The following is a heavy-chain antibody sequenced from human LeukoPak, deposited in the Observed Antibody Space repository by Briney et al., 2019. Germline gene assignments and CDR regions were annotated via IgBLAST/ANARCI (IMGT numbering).Heavy chain of an antibody. CDR2: IYYSGST. Sequence: SETLSLTCTVSGGSISSSDYYWSWIRQPPGKGLEWIGYIYYSGSTYYNPSLKSRVTISVDTSKNQFSLKLSSVTAADTAVYYCARVVVIQDAFDIWGQGTMVTVSS. CDR1: GGSISSSDYY. D-gene: IGHD3-22*01. V-gene: IGHV4-30-4*08. J-gene: IGHJ3*02. CDR3: ARVVVIQDAFDI.